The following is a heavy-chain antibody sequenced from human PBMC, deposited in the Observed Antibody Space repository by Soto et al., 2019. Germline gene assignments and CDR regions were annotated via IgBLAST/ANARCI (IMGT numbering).Heavy chain of an antibody. CDR2: LSASGVT. V-gene: IGHV3-23*01. CDR3: ATGHINWNPRVVY. CDR1: GFTFSSNA. D-gene: IGHD1-1*01. J-gene: IGHJ4*02. Sequence: EVQLLESGEGLVQPGGSLRLSCAASGFTFSSNAMSWVRQAPGKGLEWVSALSASGVTFYADSVKGRFTISRDSSENTLFLQMNSLRAEDTAVYYCATGHINWNPRVVYWGQGTLVTVSS.